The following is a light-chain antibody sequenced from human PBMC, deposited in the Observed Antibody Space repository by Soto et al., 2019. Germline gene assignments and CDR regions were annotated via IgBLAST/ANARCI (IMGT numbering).Light chain of an antibody. CDR3: QVWDGTSDHWL. CDR2: DDS. J-gene: IGLJ3*02. V-gene: IGLV3-21*02. Sequence: VLTQPPSVSVAPGQTASITCGGNNSGSESVHWYQQKPGQAPVLVVYDDSDRPSGIPERFSGSNSGNTATLTISRVEAGDEADYYCQVWDGTSDHWLFGGGTKVTVL. CDR1: NSGSES.